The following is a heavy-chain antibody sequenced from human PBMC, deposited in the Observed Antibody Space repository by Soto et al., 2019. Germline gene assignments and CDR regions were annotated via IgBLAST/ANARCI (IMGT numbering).Heavy chain of an antibody. J-gene: IGHJ4*02. CDR2: IGGSGDST. V-gene: IGHV3-23*01. Sequence: EVQLLESGGGLVQPGGSLRLSCAASGFTFSSYAMNWVRQAPGKGLEWVSAIGGSGDSTYYADSVKGRFTISRDNSKSTLFLQMNSLRAEDTAIYYCAKVSRDSSNVDYWGQGTLVTVSS. CDR3: AKVSRDSSNVDY. D-gene: IGHD6-13*01. CDR1: GFTFSSYA.